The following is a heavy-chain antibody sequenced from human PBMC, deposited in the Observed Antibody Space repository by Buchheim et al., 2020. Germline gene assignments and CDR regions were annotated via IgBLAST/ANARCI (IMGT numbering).Heavy chain of an antibody. CDR1: GFTFSSYG. Sequence: QVQLVESGGGVVQPGRSLRLSCAASGFTFSSYGMHWVRQAPGKGLEWVAVISYDGSNKYYADSVKGRFTISRDNSKNTLYLQMNSLRAEDTAVYYCAKGELRKGFDYWGQGTL. CDR3: AKGELRKGFDY. D-gene: IGHD3-10*01. CDR2: ISYDGSNK. V-gene: IGHV3-30*18. J-gene: IGHJ4*02.